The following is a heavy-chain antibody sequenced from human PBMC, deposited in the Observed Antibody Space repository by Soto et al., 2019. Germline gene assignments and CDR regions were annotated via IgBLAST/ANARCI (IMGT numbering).Heavy chain of an antibody. Sequence: SETLSLTCTVSGGSISSYYWSWIRQPPGKGLEWIGYIYYSGSTNYNPSLKSRVTLSVDTSKNQFSLKLSSVTAADTAVYYCARDTPDNAFDIWGQGTMVTVSS. D-gene: IGHD3-22*01. CDR1: GGSISSYY. J-gene: IGHJ3*02. V-gene: IGHV4-59*01. CDR2: IYYSGST. CDR3: ARDTPDNAFDI.